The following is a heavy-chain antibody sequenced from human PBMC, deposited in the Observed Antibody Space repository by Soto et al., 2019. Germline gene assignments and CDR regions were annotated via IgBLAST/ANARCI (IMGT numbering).Heavy chain of an antibody. Sequence: SETLSLTCPVSGGSISSYYWSWIRQPPGKGLEWIGYIYYSGSTNYNPSLKSRVTISQDTSKNQFSLNLISVTAADTAVYYCARTSSGWTFDYWGQGTLVTVSS. J-gene: IGHJ4*02. CDR3: ARTSSGWTFDY. D-gene: IGHD6-19*01. CDR2: IYYSGST. V-gene: IGHV4-59*01. CDR1: GGSISSYY.